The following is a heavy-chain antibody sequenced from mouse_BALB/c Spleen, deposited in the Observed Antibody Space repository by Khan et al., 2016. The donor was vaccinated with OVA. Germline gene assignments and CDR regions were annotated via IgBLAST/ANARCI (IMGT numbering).Heavy chain of an antibody. CDR3: TRDRIDY. V-gene: IGHV1-7*01. CDR2: INPTSGYI. J-gene: IGHJ2*01. CDR1: GYTFTTYW. Sequence: QVQLKESGVEVAKPGDSVKMSCKEVGYTFTTYWMHWVKQRHGKGLEWIGYINPTSGYIDYKAKRKDRAILSAEKSSSTAYMQLSSRTSEDSAVYYCTRDRIDYWGQGTTLTVSS.